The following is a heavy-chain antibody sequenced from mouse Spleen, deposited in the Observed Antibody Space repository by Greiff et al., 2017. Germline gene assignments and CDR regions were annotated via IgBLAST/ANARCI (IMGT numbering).Heavy chain of an antibody. J-gene: IGHJ3*01. CDR2: IDPSDSYT. Sequence: QVQLKESGAELVMPGASVKLSCKASGYTFTSYWMHWVKQRPGQGLEWIGEIDPSDSYTNYNQKFKGKATLTVDKSSSTAYMQLSSLTSEDSAVYYCARPYYKAWFAYWGQGTLVTVSA. V-gene: IGHV1-69*01. CDR1: GYTFTSYW. CDR3: ARPYYKAWFAY. D-gene: IGHD2-12*01.